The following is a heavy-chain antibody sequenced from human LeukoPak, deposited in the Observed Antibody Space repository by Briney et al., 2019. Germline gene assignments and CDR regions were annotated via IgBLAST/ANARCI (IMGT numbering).Heavy chain of an antibody. CDR1: GYTFTSYY. CDR2: INPSGGST. V-gene: IGHV1-46*01. Sequence: GASVKVSCKASGYTFTSYYMHWVRPTPGQGLEWMGIINPSGGSTSYAQKFQGRVTMTRDTSTSTVYMELSSLRSEDTAVYYCARDGTMVRGAYFNYYGMDVWGQGTTVTVSS. J-gene: IGHJ6*02. CDR3: ARDGTMVRGAYFNYYGMDV. D-gene: IGHD3-10*01.